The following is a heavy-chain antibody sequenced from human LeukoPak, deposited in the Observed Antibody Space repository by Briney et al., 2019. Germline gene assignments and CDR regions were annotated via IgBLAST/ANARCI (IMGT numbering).Heavy chain of an antibody. V-gene: IGHV4-59*01. J-gene: IGHJ6*03. Sequence: SETLSLTCTVSGGSISSYYWSWIRQPPGKGLEWIGYIYYSGSTNYNPSLKSRVTISVDTSKNQFSLKLSSVTAADTAVYYCARAVDTAMVKYYYMDVWGKGTTVTGSS. CDR3: ARAVDTAMVKYYYMDV. D-gene: IGHD5-18*01. CDR2: IYYSGST. CDR1: GGSISSYY.